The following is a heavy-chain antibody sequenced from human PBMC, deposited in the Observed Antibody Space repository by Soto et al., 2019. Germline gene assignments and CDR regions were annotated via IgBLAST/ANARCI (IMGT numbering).Heavy chain of an antibody. CDR2: ISDYNGKT. Sequence: QVQLVQSGGEVKKSGASVKVSCKASGYMFDNYGMSWVRQAPGQGLEWMGWISDYNGKTEYAQKFQGRVTMTTETFTTTVYMELGSLRSDDTAVYFCARDGTYTSGWFFEYWGQGTLVSVPS. V-gene: IGHV1-18*01. CDR1: GYMFDNYG. J-gene: IGHJ4*02. CDR3: ARDGTYTSGWFFEY. D-gene: IGHD6-19*01.